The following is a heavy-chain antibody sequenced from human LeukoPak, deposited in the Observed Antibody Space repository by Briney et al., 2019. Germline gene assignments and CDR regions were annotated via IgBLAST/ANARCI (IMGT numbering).Heavy chain of an antibody. D-gene: IGHD2-2*01. Sequence: GGSLRLSCAASGFIFSDHWMHWVRQAPGKGLVWVSRIASDGSSTTYADSVKGRFTISKDNAKNTVYLQMNNLRAEDAAVYYCVSFYETYWGRGTLVTVSS. J-gene: IGHJ4*02. CDR2: IASDGSST. CDR1: GFIFSDHW. V-gene: IGHV3-74*01. CDR3: VSFYETY.